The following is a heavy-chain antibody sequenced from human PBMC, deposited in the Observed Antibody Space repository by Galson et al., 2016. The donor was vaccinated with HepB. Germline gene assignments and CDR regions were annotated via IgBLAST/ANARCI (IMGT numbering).Heavy chain of an antibody. Sequence: SETLSLTCPVSGVSVNSDAYHWSWIRQPPGQGLEWPGHFYNTWRISNKPRGRVSMSIDTAKNQFSLSLTSVTAADTAVYYCTTYLVGHGGTGYWGQGTLVTVAS. D-gene: IGHD3-16*01. CDR3: TTYLVGHGGTGY. V-gene: IGHV4-61*08. J-gene: IGHJ4*02. CDR1: GVSVNSDAYH. CDR2: FYNTWRI.